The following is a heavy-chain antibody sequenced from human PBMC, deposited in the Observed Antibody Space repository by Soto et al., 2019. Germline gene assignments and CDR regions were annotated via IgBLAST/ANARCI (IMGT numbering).Heavy chain of an antibody. J-gene: IGHJ4*02. CDR2: ISGSGGST. Sequence: GGSLRLSCAASGFTFSSYAMSLVRQVPGKGLEWVSAISGSGGSTYYADSVKGRFTISRDNSKHTLYLQMNSLRAEDTAVYYCAKDRCSSTSCYEWRFGVFDYCGQGTLVIGSS. CDR1: GFTFSSYA. CDR3: AKDRCSSTSCYEWRFGVFDY. D-gene: IGHD2-2*01. V-gene: IGHV3-23*01.